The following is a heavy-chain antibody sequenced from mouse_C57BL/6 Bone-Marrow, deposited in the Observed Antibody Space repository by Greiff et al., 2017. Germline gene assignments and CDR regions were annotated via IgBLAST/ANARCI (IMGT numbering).Heavy chain of an antibody. CDR1: GFTFSSYA. CDR3: ARGLWLLGYWYFDV. D-gene: IGHD2-2*01. CDR2: ISDGGSYT. J-gene: IGHJ1*03. Sequence: EVTVEESGGGLVKPGGSLKLSCAASGFTFSSYAMSWVRQTPEKRLEWVATISDGGSYTYYPDNVKGRFTISRDHAKNNLYLQMSHLKSEDTAMYYCARGLWLLGYWYFDVWGTGTTVTGSS. V-gene: IGHV5-4*03.